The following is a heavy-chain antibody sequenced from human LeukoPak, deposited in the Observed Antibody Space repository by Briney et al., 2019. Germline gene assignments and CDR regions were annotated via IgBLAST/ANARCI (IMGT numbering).Heavy chain of an antibody. Sequence: SVKVSCKASGYTFTGYYMHWVRQAPGQGLEWMGRIIPILGIANYAQKFQGRVTITADKSTSTAYMELSSLRSEDTAVYYCARLALYDFWSGYCKGMDVWGQGTTVTVSS. CDR2: IIPILGIA. D-gene: IGHD3-3*01. V-gene: IGHV1-69*02. CDR3: ARLALYDFWSGYCKGMDV. J-gene: IGHJ6*02. CDR1: GYTFTGYY.